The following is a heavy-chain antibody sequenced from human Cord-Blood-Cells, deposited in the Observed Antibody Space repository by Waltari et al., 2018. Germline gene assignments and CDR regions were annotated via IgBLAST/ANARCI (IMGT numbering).Heavy chain of an antibody. CDR2: IYTSGST. CDR3: ARGGGGIVVVPAAYDAFDI. D-gene: IGHD2-2*01. V-gene: IGHV4-4*07. Sequence: QVQLQESGPGLVKPSETLSLTCTVSGGSISSYSWSWIRQPAGKGLEWIGRIYTSGSTNSNPSLKSRVTMSVDTSKNQFSLKLSSVTAADTAVYYCARGGGGIVVVPAAYDAFDIWGQGTMVTVSS. J-gene: IGHJ3*02. CDR1: GGSISSYS.